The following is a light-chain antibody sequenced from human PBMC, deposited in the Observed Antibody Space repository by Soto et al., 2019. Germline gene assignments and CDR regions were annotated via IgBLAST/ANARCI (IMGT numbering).Light chain of an antibody. CDR2: NNV. V-gene: IGLV1-44*01. CDR3: SAWDGSLNGLV. CDR1: SSNIGSNI. Sequence: QSVLTQPPSASGTPGQRVTISCSGSSSNIGSNILNWYRQVPGTAPKLLIYNNVHRPSGVPDRFSGSKSGASGSLAISGLQLEDEADYYCSAWDGSLNGLVCGGGTKLTVL. J-gene: IGLJ3*02.